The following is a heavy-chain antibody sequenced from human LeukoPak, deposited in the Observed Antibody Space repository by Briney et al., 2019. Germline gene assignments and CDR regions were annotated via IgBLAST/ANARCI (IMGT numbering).Heavy chain of an antibody. CDR3: AKALAVAGSVGGLVD. CDR2: ITTSDGNT. CDR1: GFTFSSYT. D-gene: IGHD6-19*01. Sequence: GGSLRLSCAASGFTFSSYTMSWVRQAPGKGLEWVSTITTSDGNTYYADSVKGRFTVSRDNAQNTLYLQMNSLRAEDTAVYYCAKALAVAGSVGGLVDWGQGTLVTVSS. V-gene: IGHV3-23*01. J-gene: IGHJ4*02.